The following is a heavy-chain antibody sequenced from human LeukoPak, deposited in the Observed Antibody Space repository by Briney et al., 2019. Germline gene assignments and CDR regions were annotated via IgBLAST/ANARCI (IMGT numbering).Heavy chain of an antibody. CDR1: GYSFTGHY. CDR2: INPKSGGT. CDR3: ARAPPITRGPFDP. D-gene: IGHD3-10*01. Sequence: ASVKVSCKASGYSFTGHYMHWVRQAPGQGLEWMGWINPKSGGTNYAQKFQGRVTMTRDTSISTVYMELSRLRSDDTAVYYCARAPPITRGPFDPWGQGTLVTVSS. J-gene: IGHJ5*02. V-gene: IGHV1-2*02.